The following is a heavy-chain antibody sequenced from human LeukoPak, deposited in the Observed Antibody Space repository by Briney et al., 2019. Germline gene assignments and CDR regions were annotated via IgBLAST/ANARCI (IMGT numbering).Heavy chain of an antibody. J-gene: IGHJ4*02. CDR1: GGSISGYY. CDR3: ARGSGSYYFGFDY. D-gene: IGHD3-10*01. Sequence: PSETLSLTCTVSGGSISGYYLTWIRQPPGKGLEWIGYIYSSGSTKYNPSLKSRVTISVYTSKNQFSLNLSSVTAADTAVYYCARGSGSYYFGFDYWGQGTLVTVSS. V-gene: IGHV4-59*12. CDR2: IYSSGST.